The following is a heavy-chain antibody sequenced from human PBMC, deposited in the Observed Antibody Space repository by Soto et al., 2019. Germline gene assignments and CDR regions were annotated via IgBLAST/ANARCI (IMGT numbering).Heavy chain of an antibody. Sequence: RLSCAASGFTFSSYSMNWVRQAPGKGLEWVSSISSSSSYIYYADSVKGRFIISRDNAKESLFLQMNSLRAEDTAVYYCARGQYGGKGYWGQGTLVTVSS. CDR3: ARGQYGGKGY. J-gene: IGHJ4*02. CDR1: GFTFSSYS. CDR2: ISSSSSYI. V-gene: IGHV3-21*04. D-gene: IGHD2-15*01.